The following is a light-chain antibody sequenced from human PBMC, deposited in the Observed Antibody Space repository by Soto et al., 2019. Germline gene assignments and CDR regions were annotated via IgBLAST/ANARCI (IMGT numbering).Light chain of an antibody. Sequence: EIVLTQSQGTLSLSPGERATLSCRASQSVTSNYLAWYQQRLGQAPRLLIYDASTRATGIPDRFSGSGSGTDFTLTISRLEPEDFAEYYCQEYSSSPPRTFGQGTRVDIK. CDR3: QEYSSSPPRT. V-gene: IGKV3-20*01. J-gene: IGKJ1*01. CDR2: DAS. CDR1: QSVTSNY.